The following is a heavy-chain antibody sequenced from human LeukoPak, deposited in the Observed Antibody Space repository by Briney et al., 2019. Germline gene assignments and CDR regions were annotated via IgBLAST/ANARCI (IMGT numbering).Heavy chain of an antibody. CDR1: GFTFSSYA. CDR3: ARETGSAVGSTDFDY. CDR2: VSYDEINE. J-gene: IGHJ4*02. D-gene: IGHD4-17*01. Sequence: GGSLRLSCAASGFTFSSYAMHWVRQAPGRGLEWVAVVSYDEINEYYADSVKGRFTISRDNSKNTLYLQMSSLRAEDTAVYYCARETGSAVGSTDFDYWGQGTLVTVSS. V-gene: IGHV3-30-3*01.